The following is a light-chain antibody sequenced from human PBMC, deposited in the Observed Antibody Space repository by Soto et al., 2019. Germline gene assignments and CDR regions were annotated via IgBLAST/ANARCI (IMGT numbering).Light chain of an antibody. CDR1: QSVSCSY. Sequence: EIVLTQSPGTLSLSPEERATLSCRASQSVSCSYLAWYQQKPGQAPRLLIYGASSRATGIPDRFSGSGSGTDFTLTISRLEPEDFAVYYCQQYGNSAWTFGQGTKVEI. V-gene: IGKV3-20*01. J-gene: IGKJ1*01. CDR2: GAS. CDR3: QQYGNSAWT.